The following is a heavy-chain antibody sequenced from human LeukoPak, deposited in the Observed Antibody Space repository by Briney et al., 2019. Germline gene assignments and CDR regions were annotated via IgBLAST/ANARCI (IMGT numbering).Heavy chain of an antibody. Sequence: SQTLSLTCTVSGGSISSGSYYWRWLRQPAGKGLEWIGRIYTSGSTNYNPSLKSRVTISVDTSKNQFSLKLSSVTAADTAVYYCARGYYDFWSGYYSGNWFDPWGQGTLVTVSS. D-gene: IGHD3-3*01. CDR3: ARGYYDFWSGYYSGNWFDP. V-gene: IGHV4-61*02. J-gene: IGHJ5*02. CDR1: GGSISSGSYY. CDR2: IYTSGST.